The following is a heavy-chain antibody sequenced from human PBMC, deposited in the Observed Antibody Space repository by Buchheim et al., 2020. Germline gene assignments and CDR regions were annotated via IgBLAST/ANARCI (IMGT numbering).Heavy chain of an antibody. J-gene: IGHJ4*02. CDR2: ISSSSSST. V-gene: IGHV3-11*06. CDR1: GFSFSDYY. D-gene: IGHD3-10*01. CDR3: ARAPYGSGSYYVAYYFDS. Sequence: QVQLVESGGGLVKPGGSLRLSCAASGFSFSDYYMSWIRQAPGKGLELISYISSSSSSTNYADSVKGRFTIPRDNAKNSLYLQMNSLRVEDTAVYYCARAPYGSGSYYVAYYFDSWGQGTL.